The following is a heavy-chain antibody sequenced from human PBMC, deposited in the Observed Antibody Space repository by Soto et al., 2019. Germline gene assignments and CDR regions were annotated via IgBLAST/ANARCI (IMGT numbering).Heavy chain of an antibody. CDR3: ARDDCNGGSCDGGHYLDL. D-gene: IGHD2-15*01. CDR2: ISPKFGRT. Sequence: QVQLVQSGPEVKKAGASVKVSCTAPTDYIFLAYGFDWVRQAPGQGLEWMGWISPKFGRTNYARTLQEIFTMTTDVSTKTVSMELRDLQSDDTAVYYCARDDCNGGSCDGGHYLDLWGRGTPISVSS. J-gene: IGHJ2*01. CDR1: DYIFLAYG. V-gene: IGHV1-18*01.